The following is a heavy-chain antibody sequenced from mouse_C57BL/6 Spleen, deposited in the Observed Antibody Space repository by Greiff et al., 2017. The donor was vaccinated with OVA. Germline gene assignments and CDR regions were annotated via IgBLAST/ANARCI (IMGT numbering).Heavy chain of an antibody. CDR3: ARHGSSSLDY. J-gene: IGHJ2*01. CDR2: IDPSDSYT. CDR1: GYTFTSYW. Sequence: QVQLQQPGAELVMPGASVKLSCKASGYTFTSYWMHWVKQRPGQGLEWIGEIDPSDSYTNYNQKFKGKATLTVDKSSSTAYMQLSSLTSEDSAVYYGARHGSSSLDYWGKGTTLTVSS. D-gene: IGHD1-1*01. V-gene: IGHV1-69*01.